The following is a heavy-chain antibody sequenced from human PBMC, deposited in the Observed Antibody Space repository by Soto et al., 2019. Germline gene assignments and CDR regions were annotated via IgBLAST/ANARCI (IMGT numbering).Heavy chain of an antibody. CDR1: GGSISSYY. CDR3: ARVMKLPALDS. D-gene: IGHD6-6*01. Sequence: QVQLQESGPGLVKPSETLSLTCTVSGGSISSYYWSWIRQPAGKGLEWIGRIYTSGSTNYNPSLKRRFTMPGARAKTKFSGRLSSVTAGAPAVYYCARVMKLPALDSWAQGPLVTVSS. CDR2: IYTSGST. V-gene: IGHV4-4*07. J-gene: IGHJ4*02.